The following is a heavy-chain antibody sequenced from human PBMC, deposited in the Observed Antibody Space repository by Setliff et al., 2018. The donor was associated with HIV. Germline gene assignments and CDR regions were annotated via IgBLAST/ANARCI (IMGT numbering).Heavy chain of an antibody. CDR1: GYTFSIYD. V-gene: IGHV1-8*02. CDR3: ARGRDGYKPEPFDS. J-gene: IGHJ4*02. CDR2: MNPNSGNT. Sequence: ASVKVSCKASGYTFSIYDINWVRQATGQGLQWMGWMNPNSGNTGYARKFQGRVTMTRNTSISTAYMELSSLISEDTAVYYCARGRDGYKPEPFDSWGRGTLVTVSS. D-gene: IGHD5-12*01.